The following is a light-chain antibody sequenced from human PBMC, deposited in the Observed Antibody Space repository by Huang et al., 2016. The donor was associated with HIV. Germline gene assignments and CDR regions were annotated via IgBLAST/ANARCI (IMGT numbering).Light chain of an antibody. J-gene: IGKJ1*01. CDR1: QSVSSIN. CDR3: QQYETSPRT. Sequence: EIVLTQSPGTLSLSPGERATVSCRASQSVSSINLAWYQQKPGQAPRLLIYGASSRATGSPDRFSGSGSGTDFTLTISRLEPEDFAVYYCQQYETSPRTFGQGTKVEIK. V-gene: IGKV3-20*01. CDR2: GAS.